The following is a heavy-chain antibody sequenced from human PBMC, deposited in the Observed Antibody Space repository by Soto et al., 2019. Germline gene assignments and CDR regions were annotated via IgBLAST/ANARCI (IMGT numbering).Heavy chain of an antibody. J-gene: IGHJ4*02. Sequence: GGSLRLSCAASGFTFSSYGMHWVRQAPGKGLEWVAVISYDGSNKYYADSVKGRFTISRDNSKNTLYLQMNSLRAEDTAVYYCAKTFLPDYYDSSGPTIRGHPFYYWGQGTLVTVSS. CDR2: ISYDGSNK. CDR3: AKTFLPDYYDSSGPTIRGHPFYY. D-gene: IGHD3-22*01. CDR1: GFTFSSYG. V-gene: IGHV3-30*18.